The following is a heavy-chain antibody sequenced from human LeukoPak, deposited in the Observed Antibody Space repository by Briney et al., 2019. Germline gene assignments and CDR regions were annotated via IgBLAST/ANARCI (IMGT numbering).Heavy chain of an antibody. J-gene: IGHJ6*02. Sequence: PSQTLSHTCTVSGDSIYSGDYYWSWIRQPPGKGLEWIGYIYYNGSTYYNPSLKSRVTISIDTSKNQFSLKLRSVTAADTAAYFCARDTAGDYSYYHGMDVWGQGTTVTVSS. D-gene: IGHD5-18*01. CDR2: IYYNGST. CDR1: GDSIYSGDYY. CDR3: ARDTAGDYSYYHGMDV. V-gene: IGHV4-30-4*08.